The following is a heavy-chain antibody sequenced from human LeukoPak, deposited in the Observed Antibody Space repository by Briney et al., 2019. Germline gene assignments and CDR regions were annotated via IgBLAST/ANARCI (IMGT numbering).Heavy chain of an antibody. CDR3: ARGSRYSSGWYSDY. D-gene: IGHD6-19*01. V-gene: IGHV1-8*03. CDR2: MNPNSGNT. J-gene: IGHJ4*02. CDR1: GYTFTSYD. Sequence: ASVKVSCKASGYTFTSYDINWVRQATGQGLEWMGWMNPNSGNTGYAQKFQGRVTITRNTSISTAYMELSSLRSEDTAVYYCARGSRYSSGWYSDYWGQGTLVTVSS.